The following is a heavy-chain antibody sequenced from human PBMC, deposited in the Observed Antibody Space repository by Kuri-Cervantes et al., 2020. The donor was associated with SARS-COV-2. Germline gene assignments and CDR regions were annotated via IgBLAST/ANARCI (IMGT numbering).Heavy chain of an antibody. CDR2: FYTTERI. V-gene: IGHV4-61*02. J-gene: IGHJ4*02. Sequence: SETLSLTCTVSGGSISSSSYYWSWIRQPAGKGLEWIGRFYTTERINYNPSLKSRATISVDTSKNQFSLRLTSVTAADTAVYYCARDVVHTYDWRAFDYWGQGSLGTGSA. CDR1: GGSISSSSYY. CDR3: ARDVVHTYDWRAFDY. D-gene: IGHD2-2*01.